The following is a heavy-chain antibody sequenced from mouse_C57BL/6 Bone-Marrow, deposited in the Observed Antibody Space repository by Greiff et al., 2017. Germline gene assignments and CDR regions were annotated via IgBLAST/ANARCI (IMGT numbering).Heavy chain of an antibody. Sequence: VQLQQSGAELARPGASVKLSCKASGYTFTSYGISWVKQRTGQGLEWIGEIYPRSGNTYYNEKFKGKATLTADKSSSTAYMELRSLTSEDSAVXVCARYPSGAPRFDYWGQGTTLTVSS. D-gene: IGHD6-1*01. J-gene: IGHJ2*01. CDR3: ARYPSGAPRFDY. V-gene: IGHV1-81*01. CDR2: IYPRSGNT. CDR1: GYTFTSYG.